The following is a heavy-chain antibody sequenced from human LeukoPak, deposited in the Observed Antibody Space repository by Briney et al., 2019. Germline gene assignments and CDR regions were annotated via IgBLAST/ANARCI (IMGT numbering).Heavy chain of an antibody. J-gene: IGHJ4*02. CDR2: ISGSSSAI. CDR3: ATYSGYDRIFDH. Sequence: GGSLRLSCAASGFTFSTYGMNWVRQAPGKGLEWVSYISGSSSAIYYTDSVKGRFTISRDNAEKSVYLQMNGLRAEDTPVYYCATYSGYDRIFDHWGQGTLVTVSS. D-gene: IGHD5-12*01. V-gene: IGHV3-48*01. CDR1: GFTFSTYG.